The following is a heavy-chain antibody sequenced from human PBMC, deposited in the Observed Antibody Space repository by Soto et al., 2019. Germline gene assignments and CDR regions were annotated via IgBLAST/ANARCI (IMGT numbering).Heavy chain of an antibody. V-gene: IGHV1-69*13. J-gene: IGHJ6*02. Sequence: ASVKVSCKASGGTFSSYAISWVRQAPGQGLEWMGGIIPIFGTANYAQKIQGRVMITADESTSTAYMELSSLRSEDTAVYYCASHSGWNYYYGMDVWGQGTTVTVSS. D-gene: IGHD3-22*01. CDR2: IIPIFGTA. CDR3: ASHSGWNYYYGMDV. CDR1: GGTFSSYA.